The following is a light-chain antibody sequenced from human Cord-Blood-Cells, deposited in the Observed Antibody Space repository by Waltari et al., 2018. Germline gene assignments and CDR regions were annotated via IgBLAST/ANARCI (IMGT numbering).Light chain of an antibody. CDR1: RSDVGGYNY. CDR3: CSYAGSYPYV. V-gene: IGLV2-11*01. Sequence: QSALTQPRPVSGSPGQSVTISCTGTRSDVGGYNYVSWYQQHPGKAPKLMIYDVSKRPSGVPDRFSGSKSGNTASLTISGLQAEDEADYYCCSYAGSYPYVFGTGTKVTVL. CDR2: DVS. J-gene: IGLJ1*01.